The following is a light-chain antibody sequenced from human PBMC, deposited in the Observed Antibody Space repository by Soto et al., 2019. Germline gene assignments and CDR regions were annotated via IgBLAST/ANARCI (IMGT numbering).Light chain of an antibody. CDR3: QQTYATPIP. V-gene: IGKV1-39*01. CDR1: HPISNY. CDR2: GAS. Sequence: DKRMKMSPSSLSATEEDRVTITCRASHPISNYLNWYQHRPGKAPKLLIYGASTLQSGVPSRFSGSESGTDFTLTITSLQPEDCAPYYCQQTYATPIPFGQVTRLEI. J-gene: IGKJ5*01.